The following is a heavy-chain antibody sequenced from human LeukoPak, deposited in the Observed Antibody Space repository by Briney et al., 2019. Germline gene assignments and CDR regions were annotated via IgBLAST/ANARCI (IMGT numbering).Heavy chain of an antibody. D-gene: IGHD3-22*01. CDR2: NSGSST. CDR3: AKEVSNSGSGDRFDY. J-gene: IGHJ4*02. CDR1: GFTFSNYG. Sequence: GGSLRLSCAASGFTFSNYGMSWVRQAPGKGLEWVSSNSGSSTYYADSAKGRFPISRDSSKNTVYLQMNSLRAEDTALYYCAKEVSNSGSGDRFDYWGQGTLVTVSS. V-gene: IGHV3-23*01.